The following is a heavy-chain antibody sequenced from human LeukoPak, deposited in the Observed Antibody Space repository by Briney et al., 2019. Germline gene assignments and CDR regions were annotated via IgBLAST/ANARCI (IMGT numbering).Heavy chain of an antibody. V-gene: IGHV3-30*18. CDR2: ISYDGSNK. D-gene: IGHD2-15*01. J-gene: IGHJ5*02. CDR3: AKGTPRRGYCSGGSCYRNWFDP. CDR1: GFTFSSYG. Sequence: PGRSLRLSCAASGFTFSSYGMHWVRQAPGKGLEWVAVISYDGSNKYYADSVKGRFTISRDNSKNTLYLQMNSLRAVDTAVYYCAKGTPRRGYCSGGSCYRNWFDPWGQGTLVTVSS.